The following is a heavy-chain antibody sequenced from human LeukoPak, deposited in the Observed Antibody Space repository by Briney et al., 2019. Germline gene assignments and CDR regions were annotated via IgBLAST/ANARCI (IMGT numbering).Heavy chain of an antibody. V-gene: IGHV1-8*01. CDR2: VHPNGGNT. J-gene: IGHJ5*02. CDR3: ARGPRNDP. CDR1: GYPFTTWE. Sequence: RRASVKVSCKTPGYPFTTWEINWVRQAAGQDLEWMGWVHPNGGNTAYAQKFQGRVTMTRDTSISTAYMELSGLTSDDTAVYFCARGPRNDPWGQGTLVTVSS. D-gene: IGHD1-14*01.